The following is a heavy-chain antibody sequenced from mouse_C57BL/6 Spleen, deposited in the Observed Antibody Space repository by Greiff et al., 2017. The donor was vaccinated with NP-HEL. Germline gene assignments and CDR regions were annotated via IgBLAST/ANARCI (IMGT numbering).Heavy chain of an antibody. CDR1: GYTFTSYW. CDR3: ARSGLYGNYGFAY. D-gene: IGHD2-1*01. Sequence: VQLQQSGAELVKPGASVKMSCKASGYTFTSYWITWVKQRPGQGLEWIGDIYPGSGSTNYNEKFKSKATLTVDTSSSTAYMQLSSLTSEDSAVYYCARSGLYGNYGFAYWGQGTLVTVSA. CDR2: IYPGSGST. V-gene: IGHV1-55*01. J-gene: IGHJ3*01.